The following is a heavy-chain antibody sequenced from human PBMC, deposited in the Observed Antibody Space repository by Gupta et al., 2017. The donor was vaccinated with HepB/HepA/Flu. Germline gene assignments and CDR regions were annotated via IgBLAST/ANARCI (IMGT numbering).Heavy chain of an antibody. D-gene: IGHD4-17*01. Sequence: QVQLVQSGAEVKKPGSSVKVSCKASGDTFNSYAINWVRQAPGQGLEWMGRITPVVNIADYAQKLQGRLTITADKSTTTAYMELRSLMSDDTAVYYCATDGDDFGDYVSSWGPGTLVTVSS. CDR1: GDTFNSYA. CDR3: ATDGDDFGDYVSS. J-gene: IGHJ4*02. V-gene: IGHV1-69*04. CDR2: ITPVVNIA.